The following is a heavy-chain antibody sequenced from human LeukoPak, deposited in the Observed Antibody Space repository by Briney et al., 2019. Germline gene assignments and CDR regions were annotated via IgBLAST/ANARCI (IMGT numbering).Heavy chain of an antibody. CDR3: ARGKYCSSTSCPAPLDY. CDR2: INHSGST. D-gene: IGHD2-2*01. V-gene: IGHV4-34*01. Sequence: SETLSLTCAVYGGSFSGYYWSWIRQPPGKGLEWIGEINHSGSTNYNPSLESRVTISVDTSKNQFSLKLSSVTAADTAVYYCARGKYCSSTSCPAPLDYWGQGTLVTVSS. CDR1: GGSFSGYY. J-gene: IGHJ4*02.